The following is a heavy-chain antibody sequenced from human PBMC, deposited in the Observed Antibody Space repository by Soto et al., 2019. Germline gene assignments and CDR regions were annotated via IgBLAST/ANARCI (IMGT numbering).Heavy chain of an antibody. V-gene: IGHV4-30-2*03. CDR1: GGSINSGGYS. J-gene: IGHJ5*02. Sequence: SETLSLTCTVSGGSINSGGYSWTWIRQPPGKGLEWIGCIYYSGTTYYNPSLKSRVTISVDTSKNQFSLKLSSVTAADTAVYYCARPFLYYDILTGYYVIGWFDPWGQGTLVTVSS. D-gene: IGHD3-9*01. CDR2: IYYSGTT. CDR3: ARPFLYYDILTGYYVIGWFDP.